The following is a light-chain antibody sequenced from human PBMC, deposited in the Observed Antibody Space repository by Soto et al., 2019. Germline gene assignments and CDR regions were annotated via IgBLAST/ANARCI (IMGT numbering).Light chain of an antibody. J-gene: IGLJ2*01. CDR2: EVT. CDR1: SNDVGGYNY. V-gene: IGLV2-8*01. CDR3: SSYAGSANYVV. Sequence: QSVLTQPPSASGSPGQSVTISCTGTSNDVGGYNYVSWYQQHPGKAPKLMIYEVTKRPSGVPDRLFGTKSGNTASLTVSGLQAEDEADYYCSSYAGSANYVVFGGGTKLTVL.